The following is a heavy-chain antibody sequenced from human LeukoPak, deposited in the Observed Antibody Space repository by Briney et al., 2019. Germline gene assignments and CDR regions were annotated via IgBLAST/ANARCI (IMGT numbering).Heavy chain of an antibody. CDR3: ARDGVVVVPGGQYYYYYYGMDV. CDR2: ISSSSSTI. CDR1: GFNFSRYS. D-gene: IGHD2-2*01. V-gene: IGHV3-48*01. Sequence: GGSLRLSCVVSGFNFSRYSMNWVRQAPGKGLEWVSYISSSSSTIYYADSVKGRFTISRDNAKNSLYVQMNSLRAEDTAVYYCARDGVVVVPGGQYYYYYYGMDVWGQGTTVTVSS. J-gene: IGHJ6*02.